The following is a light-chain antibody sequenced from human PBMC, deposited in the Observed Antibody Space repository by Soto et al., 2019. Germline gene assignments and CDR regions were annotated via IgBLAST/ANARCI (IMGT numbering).Light chain of an antibody. J-gene: IGKJ5*01. Sequence: EIVLTQSPATLSLSPGERATLSCRASQSVSSYLAWYQQKPGQAPRLLMYGASSRATGIPARVSGSGSGTDFTLTISSLEPEDCAVYYCQQYRDWPLTFGQGTRL. CDR2: GAS. CDR3: QQYRDWPLT. CDR1: QSVSSY. V-gene: IGKV3-11*01.